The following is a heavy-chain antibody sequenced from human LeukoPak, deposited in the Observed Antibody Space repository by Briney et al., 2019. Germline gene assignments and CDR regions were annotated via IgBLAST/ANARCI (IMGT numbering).Heavy chain of an antibody. V-gene: IGHV3-30-3*01. CDR2: ISYDGSNK. CDR3: ARERIAARFLLWFDP. CDR1: GFTFSSYA. Sequence: PGGSLRLSCAASGFTFSSYAMHWVRQAPGKGLEWVAVISYDGSNKYYADSVKGRFTISRDNSKNTLYLQMNSLRAEDTAVYYCARERIAARFLLWFDPWGQGTLVTVSS. J-gene: IGHJ5*02. D-gene: IGHD6-6*01.